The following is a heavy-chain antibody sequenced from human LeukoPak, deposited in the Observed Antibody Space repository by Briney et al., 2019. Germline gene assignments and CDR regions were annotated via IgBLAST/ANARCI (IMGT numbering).Heavy chain of an antibody. CDR2: IKQDGSEK. J-gene: IGHJ1*01. CDR3: ARDRSRYSYGPEYFQH. D-gene: IGHD5-18*01. V-gene: IGHV3-7*01. Sequence: GGSLRLSCAASGFTFSSYWMSWVRQAPGKGLEWVANIKQDGSEKYYVDSVKGRFTISRDKAKNSLYLQMNSLRAEDTAVYYCARDRSRYSYGPEYFQHWGQGTLVTVSS. CDR1: GFTFSSYW.